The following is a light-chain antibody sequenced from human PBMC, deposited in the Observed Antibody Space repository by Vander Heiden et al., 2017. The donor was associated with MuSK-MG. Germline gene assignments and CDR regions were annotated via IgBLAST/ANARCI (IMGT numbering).Light chain of an antibody. V-gene: IGLV1-44*01. CDR1: SNNVGSYA. Sequence: QSALPQEASVSGTVGPKVTRSCTGNSNNVGSYAVGWYQQMSHYTPKTVMFGNSLPSGIPDRFSGSKSGTTASLTISGLKPEDEADYYGSTWNDSLSAPAVFGGGTQLTAL. J-gene: IGLJ7*02. CDR3: STWNDSLSAPAV. CDR2: GNS.